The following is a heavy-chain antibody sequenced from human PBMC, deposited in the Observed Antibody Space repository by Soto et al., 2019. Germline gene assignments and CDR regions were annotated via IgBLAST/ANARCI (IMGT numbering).Heavy chain of an antibody. D-gene: IGHD3-10*01. J-gene: IGHJ4*02. Sequence: EVRLEESGGEVVRPGGSLRLSCAVSGLTFDDYGLSWVRQVPGKGLEWVAGINWNGGRTGHAESVKGRFTISRDNARNLLSLQMTSLRGDVTASYYGALGGLYLGAAFEDWGQGTLVTVSS. CDR1: GLTFDDYG. CDR2: INWNGGRT. CDR3: ALGGLYLGAAFED. V-gene: IGHV3-20*04.